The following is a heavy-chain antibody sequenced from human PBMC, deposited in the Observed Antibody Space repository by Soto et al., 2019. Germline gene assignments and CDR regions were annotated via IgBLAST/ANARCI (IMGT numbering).Heavy chain of an antibody. CDR3: ARDIVVVVAAIRDDAFDI. J-gene: IGHJ3*02. D-gene: IGHD2-15*01. CDR2: IKQDGSEK. V-gene: IGHV3-7*04. CDR1: GFTFSGYW. Sequence: GGSLRLSCAASGFTFSGYWMSWVRQAPGKGLEWVANIKQDGSEKYYVDSVKGRFTISRDNAKNSLYLQMNSLRAEDTAVYYCARDIVVVVAAIRDDAFDIWGQGTMVTVSS.